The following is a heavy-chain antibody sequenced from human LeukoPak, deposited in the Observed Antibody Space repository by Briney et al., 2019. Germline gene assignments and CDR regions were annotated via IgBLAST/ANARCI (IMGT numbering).Heavy chain of an antibody. Sequence: PGGSLRLSCSASGFTFSNYAMHWVRQAPGKGLEYVSAITSNGGTTYYADFVKGRFTISRDNSKNTLYLQMSSLRADDTAVYYCLKDERGYSAYWGQGTLVTVSS. CDR2: ITSNGGTT. CDR3: LKDERGYSAY. D-gene: IGHD5-12*01. J-gene: IGHJ4*02. V-gene: IGHV3-64D*06. CDR1: GFTFSNYA.